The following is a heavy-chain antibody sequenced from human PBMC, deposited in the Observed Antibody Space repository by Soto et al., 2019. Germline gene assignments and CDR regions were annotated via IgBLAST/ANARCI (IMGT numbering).Heavy chain of an antibody. CDR1: GFTFSTYG. CDR2: ISYDGSNK. J-gene: IGHJ4*02. Sequence: GGSLRLSWAGSGFTFSTYGMHWVRQAPGKGLEWVAVISYDGSNKYYADSVKGRFTISRDNSKNTLSLQMNSLRAEDTAVYYCAKASGGGSCYSCYFDYWGQGTLVTVSS. CDR3: AKASGGGSCYSCYFDY. V-gene: IGHV3-30*18. D-gene: IGHD2-15*01.